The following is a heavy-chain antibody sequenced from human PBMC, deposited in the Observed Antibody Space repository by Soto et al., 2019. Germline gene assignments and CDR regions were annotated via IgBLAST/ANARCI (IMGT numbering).Heavy chain of an antibody. J-gene: IGHJ4*02. CDR1: GGSISSSNW. V-gene: IGHV4-4*02. Sequence: QVQLQESGPGLVKPSGTLSLTCAVSGGSISSSNWWSWVRQPPGKGLEWIGEIYHSGSTNYNPSLKSRVTISVDKSKNQVARKLSSVTAADTAVYYCARGGGSYYTDRDYFDYWGQGTLVNVSS. CDR2: IYHSGST. D-gene: IGHD1-26*01. CDR3: ARGGGSYYTDRDYFDY.